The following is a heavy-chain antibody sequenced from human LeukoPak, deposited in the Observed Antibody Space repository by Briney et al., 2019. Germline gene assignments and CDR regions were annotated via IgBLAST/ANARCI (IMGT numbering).Heavy chain of an antibody. J-gene: IGHJ4*02. CDR3: ARDRLERLGELSWYFDY. CDR1: GFTFSSYV. Sequence: PGGSLRLSCAASGFTFSSYVMHWVRQAPGKGLEWVSDISGSGGSTYYADSVKGRFTISRDNSKNTLYLQMNSLRAEDTAVYYCARDRLERLGELSWYFDYWGQGTLVTVSS. D-gene: IGHD3-16*02. CDR2: ISGSGGST. V-gene: IGHV3-23*01.